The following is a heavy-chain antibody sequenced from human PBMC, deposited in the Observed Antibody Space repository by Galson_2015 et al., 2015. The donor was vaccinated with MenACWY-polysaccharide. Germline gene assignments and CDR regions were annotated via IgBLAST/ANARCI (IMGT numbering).Heavy chain of an antibody. D-gene: IGHD1-26*01. J-gene: IGHJ4*02. CDR1: GGSISSSSYS. V-gene: IGHV4-39*01. Sequence: SEPLSLTCPVSGGSISSSSYSWGWIRQPPGKGLEWIGTIYIYYGGGTYYNPSLKSRATISVDTSKNQFSLKLSSVTAPDTAVYYCARPWAQFSFFDSWGPGTLVTVSS. CDR3: ARPWAQFSFFDS. CDR2: IYIYYGGGT.